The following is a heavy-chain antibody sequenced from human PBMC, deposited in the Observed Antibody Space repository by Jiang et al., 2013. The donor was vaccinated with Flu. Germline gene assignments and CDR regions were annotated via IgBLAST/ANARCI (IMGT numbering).Heavy chain of an antibody. CDR2: ISAYNGNT. V-gene: IGHV1-18*01. CDR3: ARDYCSGGSCYSATWFDP. J-gene: IGHJ5*02. CDR1: GYTFTSYG. D-gene: IGHD2-15*01. Sequence: AEVKKPGASVKVSCKASGYTFTSYGISWVRQAPGQGLEWMGWISAYNGNTNYAQKLQGRVTMTTDTSTSTAYMDLRGLRSDDTAVYFCARDYCSGGSCYSATWFDPWGQGTLVTVSS.